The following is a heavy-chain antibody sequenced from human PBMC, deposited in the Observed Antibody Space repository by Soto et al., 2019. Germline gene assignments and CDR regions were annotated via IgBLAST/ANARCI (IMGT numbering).Heavy chain of an antibody. CDR3: ARESYSFGRAFYI. V-gene: IGHV4-31*03. D-gene: IGHD5-18*01. J-gene: IGHJ4*01. CDR1: GGSINSDGYY. CDR2: INYRGTT. Sequence: SETLSLTCTVSGGSINSDGYYWSWIRQHPEKGLEWIGYINYRGTTYYNPSLESRLTISVDTSKNQFSLQLTSVIAADTALYYCARESYSFGRAFYIWGHGTLVTVSS.